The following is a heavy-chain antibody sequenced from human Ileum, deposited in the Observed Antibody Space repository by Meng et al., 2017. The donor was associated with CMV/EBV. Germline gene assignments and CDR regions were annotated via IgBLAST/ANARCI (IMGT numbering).Heavy chain of an antibody. Sequence: QVQLEESGPGLVKPSETWSLTCTVSGGSISSYSWSWIRQPAGKGLEWIGRIYSSVGANYSPSLKSRVTMSVDMSKNDFSLKLNSVTAADTAVYYCAKLCSGSACNWLSPWGLGTLVTVSS. V-gene: IGHV4-4*07. CDR3: AKLCSGSACNWLSP. J-gene: IGHJ5*02. D-gene: IGHD1-26*01. CDR1: GGSISSYS. CDR2: IYSSVGA.